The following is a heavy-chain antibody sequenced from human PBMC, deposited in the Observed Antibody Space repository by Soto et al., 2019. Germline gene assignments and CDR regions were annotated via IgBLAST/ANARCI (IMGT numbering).Heavy chain of an antibody. V-gene: IGHV4-59*01. CDR3: AKYRRTAAEGYTLDY. Sequence: KTSETLSLTCTVSGDSMNNFYWSWIRQPPGKTLEWIGNIFYTGSTTYNPSLESRITMSVDTSKNQFSLRLSSVSAADTAVYFCAKYRRTAAEGYTLDYWGRGTLVTVPQ. D-gene: IGHD6-13*01. CDR1: GDSMNNFY. J-gene: IGHJ4*02. CDR2: IFYTGST.